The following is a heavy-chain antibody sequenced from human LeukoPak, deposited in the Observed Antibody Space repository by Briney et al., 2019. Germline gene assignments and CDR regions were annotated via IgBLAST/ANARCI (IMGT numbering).Heavy chain of an antibody. CDR1: GFTLSNYA. Sequence: GGSLRLSCAASGFTLSNYAMNWVRQAPGKGLEWVSSISGSGTNTYYADSVKGRLTISRDTSKNTLYLQMNSLRAEDTAVYHCAKFDYGDHWGQGTLVTVSS. D-gene: IGHD4-17*01. J-gene: IGHJ5*02. CDR3: AKFDYGDH. V-gene: IGHV3-23*01. CDR2: ISGSGTNT.